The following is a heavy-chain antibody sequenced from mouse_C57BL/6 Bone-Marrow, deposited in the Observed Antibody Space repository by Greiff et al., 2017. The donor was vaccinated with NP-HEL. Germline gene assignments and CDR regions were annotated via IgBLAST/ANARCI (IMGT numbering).Heavy chain of an antibody. D-gene: IGHD1-1*01. CDR3: ARGYYGSSSWFAY. CDR1: GYTFTSYG. CDR2: IYPRSGNT. Sequence: VHLVESGAELARPGASVKLSCKASGYTFTSYGISWVKQRTGQGLEWIGEIYPRSGNTYYNEKFKGKATLTADKSSSTGYMELRSLTSEDSAVSFCARGYYGSSSWFAYWGQGTLGTVSA. V-gene: IGHV1-81*01. J-gene: IGHJ3*01.